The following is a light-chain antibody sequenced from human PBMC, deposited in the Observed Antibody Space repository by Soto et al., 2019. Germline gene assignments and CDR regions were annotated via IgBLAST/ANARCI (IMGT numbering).Light chain of an antibody. CDR2: GAS. J-gene: IGKJ2*01. CDR3: QQYGSSPLYI. Sequence: EIVLTQSPGTLSLSPGERATLSCRASQSVSSSYLAWYQQKPGQAPRLLIYGASSRATDIPDRFSGSGSGTDFTLTSSRLETEDFAVYYCQQYGSSPLYIFGQGTKLEIK. CDR1: QSVSSSY. V-gene: IGKV3-20*01.